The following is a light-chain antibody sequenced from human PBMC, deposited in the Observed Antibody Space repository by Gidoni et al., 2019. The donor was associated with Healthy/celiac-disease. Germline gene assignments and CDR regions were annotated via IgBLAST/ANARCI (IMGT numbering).Light chain of an antibody. J-gene: IGKJ2*04. CDR1: QSLLHSNGYNY. Sequence: DIVMTQSPLSLPVTPGEPASISCRSSQSLLHSNGYNYLDWYLQKPGHSPQLLIYLCSNRASGVPDRFSGSGSGTDFTLKISRVEAEDVGVYYCMQALQTPCSFGQWTKLEIK. V-gene: IGKV2-28*01. CDR3: MQALQTPCS. CDR2: LCS.